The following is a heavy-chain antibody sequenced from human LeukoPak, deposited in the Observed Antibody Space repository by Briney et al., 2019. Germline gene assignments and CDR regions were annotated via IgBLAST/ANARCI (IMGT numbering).Heavy chain of an antibody. V-gene: IGHV4-59*01. CDR3: ATESCSSTSCDFDY. Sequence: SETLSLTCIVSGGSISSYYWSWIRQPPGKGLEWIGYIYYSGSTNYNPSLKSRVTISLDTSKNQFSLKLNSVTAADTAVYYCATESCSSTSCDFDYWGQGTLLTVSS. CDR2: IYYSGST. D-gene: IGHD2-2*01. J-gene: IGHJ4*02. CDR1: GGSISSYY.